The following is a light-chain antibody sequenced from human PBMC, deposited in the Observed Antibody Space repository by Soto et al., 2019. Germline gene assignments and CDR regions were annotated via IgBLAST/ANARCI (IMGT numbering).Light chain of an antibody. CDR1: QSISSY. CDR3: AQSYSYPRT. J-gene: IGKJ4*02. V-gene: IGKV1-39*01. Sequence: IDRTNALSGLSAYVGGRLTITSKASQSISSYLNWYQQKPGKATNVLIYAASSLQSGVPSRFSGSGSGTDFNLTISSLQPEDCQTYYCAQSYSYPRTLGDGTKVDIK. CDR2: AAS.